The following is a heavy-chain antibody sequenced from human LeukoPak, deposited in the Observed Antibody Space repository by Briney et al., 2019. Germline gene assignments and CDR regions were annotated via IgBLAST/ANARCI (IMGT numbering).Heavy chain of an antibody. Sequence: GGSLRLSCAASGSTFSSYWMRWVRQAPGRGLEWVANIKQDGSEKYYVDSVKGRFTISRDNAKHSLYLQMNSLRAEDTAVYYCAGGTGFIIKDWGQGTLVTVSS. CDR1: GSTFSSYW. J-gene: IGHJ4*02. V-gene: IGHV3-7*01. CDR2: IKQDGSEK. CDR3: AGGTGFIIKD. D-gene: IGHD3-9*01.